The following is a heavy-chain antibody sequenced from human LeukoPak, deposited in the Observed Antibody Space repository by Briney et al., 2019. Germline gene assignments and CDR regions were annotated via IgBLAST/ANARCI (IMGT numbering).Heavy chain of an antibody. CDR2: STTSGYTT. J-gene: IGHJ3*02. CDR3: ARDPRWLGAFDI. Sequence: GGSLRLSCAASGFTFSNYHMSWVRQAPGKGLEWVSYSTTSGYTTYYADSVKGRFTISRDNAKNTLYLQMNSLRAEDTAVYYCARDPRWLGAFDIWGQGTMVTVSS. V-gene: IGHV3-11*04. D-gene: IGHD6-19*01. CDR1: GFTFSNYH.